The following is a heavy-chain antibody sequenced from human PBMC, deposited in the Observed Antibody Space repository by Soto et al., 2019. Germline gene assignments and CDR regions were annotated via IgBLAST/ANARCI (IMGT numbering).Heavy chain of an antibody. J-gene: IGHJ6*02. V-gene: IGHV3-21*01. CDR3: ARDWGRQDFIVVVQPDV. CDR1: GFTFSSYS. CDR2: ISSSSSYI. Sequence: VGSLRLSCAASGFTFSSYSMNWVRQAPGKGLEWVSSISSSSSYIYYADSVKGRFTISRDNAKNSLYLQMNSLRAEDTAVYYCARDWGRQDFIVVVQPDVWGQGTTVTVSS. D-gene: IGHD2-2*01.